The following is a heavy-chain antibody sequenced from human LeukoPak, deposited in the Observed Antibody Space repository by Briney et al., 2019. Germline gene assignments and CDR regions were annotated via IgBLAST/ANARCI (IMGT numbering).Heavy chain of an antibody. Sequence: ASVKVSCKASGGTFSSYAISWVRQAPGQGLEWMGWISAYNGNTNYAQKLQGRVTMTTDTSTSTAYMELGSLRSDDTAVYYCARDRSANRGYSYGWVYYYYGMDVWGQGTTVTVSS. J-gene: IGHJ6*02. CDR2: ISAYNGNT. V-gene: IGHV1-18*01. D-gene: IGHD5-18*01. CDR1: GGTFSSYA. CDR3: ARDRSANRGYSYGWVYYYYGMDV.